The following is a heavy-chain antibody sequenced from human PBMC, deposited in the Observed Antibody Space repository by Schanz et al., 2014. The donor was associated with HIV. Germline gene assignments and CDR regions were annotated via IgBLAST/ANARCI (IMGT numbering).Heavy chain of an antibody. V-gene: IGHV3-66*01. CDR1: GFTFSSYW. Sequence: EVQLVESGGGLVQPGGSLRLSCAASGFTFSSYWMHWVRQAPGKGLVWVSLIFSGGDTFYADSVRGRFSISKDNSKNTLYLQMNSLRADDTAVYYCARILDYYDSSGFDYWGQGTLVTVSS. J-gene: IGHJ4*02. D-gene: IGHD3-22*01. CDR2: IFSGGDT. CDR3: ARILDYYDSSGFDY.